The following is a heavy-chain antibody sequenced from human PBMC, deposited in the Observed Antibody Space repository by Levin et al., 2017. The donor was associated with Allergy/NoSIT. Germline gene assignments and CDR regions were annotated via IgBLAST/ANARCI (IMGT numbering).Heavy chain of an antibody. J-gene: IGHJ5*02. CDR1: SYTFTNYA. D-gene: IGHD6-13*01. V-gene: IGHV1-18*01. Sequence: ASVKVSCKASSYTFTNYAISWVRQAPGQGLEWMGWISVYNGNTKYAQKLQGRVTMTTETSTNTAYMELRSLRSDDTAVYYCAREVVAAGTAGVGWFDPWGQGTLVTVSS. CDR3: AREVVAAGTAGVGWFDP. CDR2: ISVYNGNT.